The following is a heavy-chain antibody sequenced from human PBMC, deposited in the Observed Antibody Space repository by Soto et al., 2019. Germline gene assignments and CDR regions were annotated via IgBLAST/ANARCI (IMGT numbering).Heavy chain of an antibody. D-gene: IGHD3-22*01. CDR3: ARGGRRYYYDSSGEYNWFDP. CDR2: IYPGDSDT. CDR1: GDSFTSYW. V-gene: IGHV5-51*01. Sequence: PGESLKISCKGSGDSFTSYWIGWVRQMPGKGLEWMGIIYPGDSDTRYSPSFQGQVTISADKSTSTAYLQWSSLKASDTAMYYCARGGRRYYYDSSGEYNWFDPWGQGTLVTVSS. J-gene: IGHJ5*02.